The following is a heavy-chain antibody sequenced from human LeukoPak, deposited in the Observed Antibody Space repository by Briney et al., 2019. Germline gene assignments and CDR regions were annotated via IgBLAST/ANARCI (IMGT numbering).Heavy chain of an antibody. V-gene: IGHV1-2*06. J-gene: IGHJ6*02. Sequence: GASVKVSCKTSGYTFTGHYMHWVRQAPGQGLEWMGRINPNSGGTDYAQKFQGRVTMTRDTSISTAYMELSGLRSDDTAVYYCARDSSEGVRFLEWLAIDGMDVWGQGTTVTVSS. CDR1: GYTFTGHY. CDR2: INPNSGGT. D-gene: IGHD3-3*01. CDR3: ARDSSEGVRFLEWLAIDGMDV.